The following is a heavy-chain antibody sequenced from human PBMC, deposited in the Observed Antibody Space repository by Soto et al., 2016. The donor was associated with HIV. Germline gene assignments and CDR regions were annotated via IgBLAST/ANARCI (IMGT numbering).Heavy chain of an antibody. D-gene: IGHD6-19*01. J-gene: IGHJ4*02. Sequence: EVQLVESGGGLVQPGGSLGLSCAAAKFTVSSNYMTWVRQAPGKGLEWVSLIYSGGRTYYADSVRGRFTISRDSSKNTPYLQMNSLRAEDTAVYYCATDAGYSSGWGFDYWGQGTLVSVSS. CDR1: KFTVSSNY. CDR2: IYSGGRT. CDR3: ATDAGYSSGWGFDY. V-gene: IGHV3-66*01.